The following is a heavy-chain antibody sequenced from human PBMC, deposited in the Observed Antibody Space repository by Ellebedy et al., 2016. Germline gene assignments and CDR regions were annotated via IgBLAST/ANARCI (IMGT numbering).Heavy chain of an antibody. V-gene: IGHV3-20*03. CDR1: GFTFDDYG. CDR2: INWNGGST. CDR3: ASSTSWWGRLDP. D-gene: IGHD2-2*01. J-gene: IGHJ5*02. Sequence: GGSLRLSXAASGFTFDDYGMSWVRQAPGKGLEWVSGINWNGGSTGYADSVKGRFTISRDNAKNTLYLQMNSLRAEDTAVYYCASSTSWWGRLDPWGQGTLVTVSS.